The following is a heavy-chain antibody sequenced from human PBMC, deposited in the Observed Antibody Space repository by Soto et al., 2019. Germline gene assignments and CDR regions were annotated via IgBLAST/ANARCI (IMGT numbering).Heavy chain of an antibody. CDR3: TTLTGRTPVVIYFQH. Sequence: GESLKISCAASGFTFSNAWMSWVRQAPGKGLEWVGRIKSKTDGGTTDYAAPVKGRFTISRDDSKNTLYLQMNSLKTEDTAVYYCTTLTGRTPVVIYFQHWGQGTLVTVSS. D-gene: IGHD2-15*01. J-gene: IGHJ1*01. CDR1: GFTFSNAW. CDR2: IKSKTDGGTT. V-gene: IGHV3-15*01.